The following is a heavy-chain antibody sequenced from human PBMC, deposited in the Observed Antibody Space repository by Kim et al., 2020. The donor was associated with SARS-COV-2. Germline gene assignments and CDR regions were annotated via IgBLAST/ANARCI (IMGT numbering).Heavy chain of an antibody. D-gene: IGHD3-10*01. Sequence: GGSLRLSCAASGFTFSSYGMHWVRQAPGKGLEWVAVIWYDGSNKYYADSVKGRFTISRDNSKNTLYLQMNSLRAEDTAVYYCARSLWFGELGVWGQGTTVTVSS. CDR1: GFTFSSYG. CDR2: IWYDGSNK. CDR3: ARSLWFGELGV. V-gene: IGHV3-33*01. J-gene: IGHJ6*02.